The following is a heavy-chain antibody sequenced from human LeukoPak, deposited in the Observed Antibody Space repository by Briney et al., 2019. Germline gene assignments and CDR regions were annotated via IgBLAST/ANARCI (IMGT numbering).Heavy chain of an antibody. D-gene: IGHD2-15*01. CDR2: TSSSDDGK. J-gene: IGHJ4*02. CDR1: GFSLSSYA. V-gene: IGHV3-23*01. Sequence: GGSLRLSCTVSGFSLSSYAMSWVRRAPGKGQEWVSATSSSDDGKYYADSVRGRFTISRDNSRNTMYLQMNSLRAEDAAVYYCAKAPVTSCRGAFCYPFDSWGQGTLVTVSS. CDR3: AKAPVTSCRGAFCYPFDS.